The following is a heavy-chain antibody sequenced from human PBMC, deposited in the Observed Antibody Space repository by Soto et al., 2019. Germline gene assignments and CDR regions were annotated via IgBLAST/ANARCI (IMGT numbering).Heavy chain of an antibody. V-gene: IGHV1-69*12. CDR1: GGTFSSYA. J-gene: IGHJ4*02. CDR3: ARDPTTATIPSVDY. D-gene: IGHD4-17*01. CDR2: IIPIFGTA. Sequence: QVQLVQSGAEVKKPGSSVKVSCKSSGGTFSSYAISWVRQTPGQRDEWIGGIIPIFGTANNAQKVQGRVTITADEPTSTAYMELSSLRSEDTAVYYCARDPTTATIPSVDYWGQGTLVTVSS.